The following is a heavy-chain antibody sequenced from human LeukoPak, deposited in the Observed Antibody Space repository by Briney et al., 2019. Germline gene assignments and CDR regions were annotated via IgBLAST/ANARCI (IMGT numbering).Heavy chain of an antibody. D-gene: IGHD6-19*01. CDR1: GYTFTSYG. J-gene: IGHJ4*02. V-gene: IGHV1-18*01. CDR3: ARRGYSSGWYLFDY. Sequence: ASVKVSCKASGYTFTSYGISWVRQAPGQGLEWMGWISAYNGNTNYAQKLQGRVTMTTDTSTSTAHMELRSLRSDDTAVYYCARRGYSSGWYLFDYWGQGTLVTVSS. CDR2: ISAYNGNT.